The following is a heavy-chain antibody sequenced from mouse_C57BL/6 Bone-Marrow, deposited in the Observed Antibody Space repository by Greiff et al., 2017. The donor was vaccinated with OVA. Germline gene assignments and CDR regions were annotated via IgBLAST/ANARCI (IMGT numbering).Heavy chain of an antibody. V-gene: IGHV5-6*01. CDR2: ISSGGSYT. D-gene: IGHD2-2*01. CDR1: GFTFSSYG. CDR3: ARRGYHRDYAMDY. J-gene: IGHJ4*01. Sequence: DVQLVESGGDLVKPGGSLKLSCAASGFTFSSYGMSWVRQTPDKRLEWVATISSGGSYTYYPDSVKGRFTISRDNAKNTLYLQMSSLKSEDTAMYYCARRGYHRDYAMDYWGQGTSVTVSS.